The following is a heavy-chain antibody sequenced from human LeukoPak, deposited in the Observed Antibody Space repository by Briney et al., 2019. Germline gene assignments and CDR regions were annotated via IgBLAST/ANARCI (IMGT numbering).Heavy chain of an antibody. V-gene: IGHV3-9*01. Sequence: GRSLRLSCAASGFTFDDYVMPWVRQAPGKGLEWVSGISWNSGSIGYADSVKGRFTISRDNAKDSLYLQMNSLRAEDTALYYCAKGVTTHYYYYGMDVWGQGTTVTVSS. CDR1: GFTFDDYV. CDR3: AKGVTTHYYYYGMDV. J-gene: IGHJ6*02. D-gene: IGHD4-11*01. CDR2: ISWNSGSI.